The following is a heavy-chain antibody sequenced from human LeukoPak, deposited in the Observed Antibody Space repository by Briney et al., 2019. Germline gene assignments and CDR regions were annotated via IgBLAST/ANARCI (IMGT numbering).Heavy chain of an antibody. V-gene: IGHV1-2*02. J-gene: IGHJ4*02. CDR1: GYTFTGYY. D-gene: IGHD3-10*01. CDR3: ATSYGSGSYYVGGEN. CDR2: INPNSGGT. Sequence: ASVKVSCKASGYTFTGYYMHWVRQAPGQGLEWMGWINPNSGGTNYAQKFQGRVTMTRDTSISTAYVELSRLRSDDTAVYYCATSYGSGSYYVGGENWGQGTLVTVSS.